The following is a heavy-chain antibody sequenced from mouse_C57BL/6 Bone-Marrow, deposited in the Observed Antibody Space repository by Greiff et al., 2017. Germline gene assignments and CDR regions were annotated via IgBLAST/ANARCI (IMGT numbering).Heavy chain of an antibody. Sequence: EVKVEESGGGLVQPKGSLKLSCAASGFSFNTYAMNWVRQAPGKGLEWVARIRSKSNNYATYYADSVKDRFTISRDDSESMLYLQMNNLKTEDTAMYYCVRHYYFCFMDYWGQGTSVTVSS. CDR3: VRHYYFCFMDY. CDR1: GFSFNTYA. V-gene: IGHV10-1*01. CDR2: IRSKSNNYAT. J-gene: IGHJ4*01. D-gene: IGHD1-1*01.